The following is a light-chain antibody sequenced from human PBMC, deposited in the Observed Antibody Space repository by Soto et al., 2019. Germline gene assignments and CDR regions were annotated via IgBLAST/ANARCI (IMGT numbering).Light chain of an antibody. CDR1: QSVSSSY. CDR3: QQYRT. CDR2: GAT. J-gene: IGKJ1*01. Sequence: EIVLTQSPGTLSLSPGERATLSCRASQSVSSSYLAWYQQKLGQAPRLLIYGATSRATGIPDRFSGSGSGTDFTLTISRLEPEDFAVYYCQQYRTFGQGTKVAIK. V-gene: IGKV3-20*01.